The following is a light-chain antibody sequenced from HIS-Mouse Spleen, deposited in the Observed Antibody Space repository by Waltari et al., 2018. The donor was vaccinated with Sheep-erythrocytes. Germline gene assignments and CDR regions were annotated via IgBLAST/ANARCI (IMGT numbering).Light chain of an antibody. Sequence: QSALTQPRSVSGSPGQSVTISCTGTSSDVGGYNYVSWYQQHPGKAPKLMIYDVSKRPSGVPDGFSGSTSGNTASLTISGLQAEDEADYYCCSYAGSYNYVFGTGTKVTVL. V-gene: IGLV2-11*01. CDR1: SSDVGGYNY. CDR3: CSYAGSYNYV. J-gene: IGLJ1*01. CDR2: DVS.